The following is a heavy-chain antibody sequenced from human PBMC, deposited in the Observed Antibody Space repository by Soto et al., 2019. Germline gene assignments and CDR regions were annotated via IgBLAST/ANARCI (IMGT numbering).Heavy chain of an antibody. Sequence: SETLSLTCAVSGYSISIGYYWGWIRQPPGKGLEWIGSIYHSGSTYYNPSLKSRVTISVDTSKNQFSLKLSSVTAADTAVYYCARVRITGTTPYLYRTYYFDYWGQGTLVTVSS. V-gene: IGHV4-38-2*01. CDR1: GYSISIGYY. CDR2: IYHSGST. CDR3: ARVRITGTTPYLYRTYYFDY. D-gene: IGHD1-7*01. J-gene: IGHJ4*02.